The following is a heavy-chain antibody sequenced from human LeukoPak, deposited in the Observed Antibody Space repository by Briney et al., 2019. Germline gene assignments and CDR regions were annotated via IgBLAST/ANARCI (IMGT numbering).Heavy chain of an antibody. V-gene: IGHV4-59*01. Sequence: PSETLSLTCTVSGGSISNYYWSWIRQPPGKGLEWIGYIYYSGSTNYNPSLKSRVTISVDTYKNQFSLKLSSVTAADTAVYYCARSLLLGYYDEPAMSDALDIWGQGTMVTVSS. CDR3: ARSLLLGYYDEPAMSDALDI. J-gene: IGHJ3*02. D-gene: IGHD3-22*01. CDR2: IYYSGST. CDR1: GGSISNYY.